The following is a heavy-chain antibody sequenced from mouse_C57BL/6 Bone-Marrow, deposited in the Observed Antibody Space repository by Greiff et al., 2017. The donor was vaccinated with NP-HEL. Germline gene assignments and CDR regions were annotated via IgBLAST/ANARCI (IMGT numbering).Heavy chain of an antibody. Sequence: EVQLVESGTELARPGASVKMSCKTSGYTFTSYWMHWVKQRPGQGLEWIGEIYPGSGDTNYNQKFKGKAKLTAVTSASTAYMELSSLTNEDSAVYYCASTVAYWDVGYFDFWGTGTTVTVSS. CDR3: ASTVAYWDVGYFDF. CDR1: GYTFTSYW. V-gene: IGHV1-5*01. J-gene: IGHJ1*03. D-gene: IGHD4-1*01. CDR2: IYPGSGDT.